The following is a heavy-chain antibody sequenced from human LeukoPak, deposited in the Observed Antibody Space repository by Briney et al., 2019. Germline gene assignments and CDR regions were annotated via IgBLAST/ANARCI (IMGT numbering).Heavy chain of an antibody. CDR1: GFTFSSYA. CDR2: ISGSGGNT. D-gene: IGHD4-17*01. CDR3: AKESYGDLDY. Sequence: GSLRLSCAASGFTFSSYAMTWVRQAPGKGLEWVSAISGSGGNTFYADSVKGRLTISRDNSKNMLYLQMNSLKAEDTAVYYCAKESYGDLDYWGQGTLVTVSS. V-gene: IGHV3-23*01. J-gene: IGHJ4*02.